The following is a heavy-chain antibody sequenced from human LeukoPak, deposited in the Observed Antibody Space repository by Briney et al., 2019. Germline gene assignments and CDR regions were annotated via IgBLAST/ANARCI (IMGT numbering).Heavy chain of an antibody. D-gene: IGHD3-22*01. CDR1: GGTFSSYA. J-gene: IGHJ2*01. CDR3: ARARYDSSGYYPDWYFDL. Sequence: ASVKVSCKASGGTFSSYAISWVRQAPGQGLEWMGRIIPIFGTANYAQKFQGRVTITSDESTSTAYMELSSLRSEDTAVYYCARARYDSSGYYPDWYFDLWGQGTLVTVSS. CDR2: IIPIFGTA. V-gene: IGHV1-69*15.